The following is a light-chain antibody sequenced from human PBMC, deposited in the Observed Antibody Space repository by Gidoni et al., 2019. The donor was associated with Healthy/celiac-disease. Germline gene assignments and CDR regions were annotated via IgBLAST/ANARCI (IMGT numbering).Light chain of an antibody. V-gene: IGKV1-33*01. CDR3: QQYYNLPLT. Sequence: DIQMTQSPSSLSASVGDRVTITCQASQNISSYLNWYQQKPGKAPKLLIYDASNLETGVPSRFSGSGSGTDFTFTISSLQPEDIATYYCQQYYNLPLTFGGXTKVEIK. CDR1: QNISSY. J-gene: IGKJ4*01. CDR2: DAS.